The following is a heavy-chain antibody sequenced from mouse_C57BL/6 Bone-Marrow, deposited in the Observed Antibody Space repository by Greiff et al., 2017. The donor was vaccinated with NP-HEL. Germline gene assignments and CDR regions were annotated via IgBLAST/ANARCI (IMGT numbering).Heavy chain of an antibody. CDR3: ARSEICLYYFDY. J-gene: IGHJ2*01. D-gene: IGHD6-5*01. CDR1: GYTFTSYW. V-gene: IGHV1-53*01. CDR2: INPSNGGT. Sequence: QVQLQQPGTELVKPGASVKLSCKASGYTFTSYWMHWVKQRPGQGLEWIGNINPSNGGTNYNEQFKSKATLTVDKSSSTAYMQLSSLTSEDSAVYYCARSEICLYYFDYWGQGTTLTVSS.